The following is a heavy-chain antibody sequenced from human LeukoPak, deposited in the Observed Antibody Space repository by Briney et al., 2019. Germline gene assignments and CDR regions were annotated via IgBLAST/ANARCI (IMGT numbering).Heavy chain of an antibody. Sequence: PSETLSLTCTVSGGSISSSSYYWGWIRQPPGKGLEWIGSIYYSGSTYYNPSLKSRVTISVDTSKNQFSLKLSSVTAADTAVYYCVSEEQLVLSPPNSIYWGQGTLVTVSS. CDR2: IYYSGST. V-gene: IGHV4-39*01. D-gene: IGHD6-13*01. CDR3: VSEEQLVLSPPNSIY. CDR1: GGSISSSSYY. J-gene: IGHJ4*02.